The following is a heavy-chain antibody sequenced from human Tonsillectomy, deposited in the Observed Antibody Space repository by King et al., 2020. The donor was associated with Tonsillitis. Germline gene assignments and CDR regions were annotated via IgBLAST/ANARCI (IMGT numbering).Heavy chain of an antibody. Sequence: QLVQSGAEVKKPGASVKVSCKASGYTFSGYYMHWVRQAPGQGLEWMGGINPNSGGTNYAQKFQGRVTLTRDTSISTAYMELSRLRSDDTAVYYCARDYCTNGVCSWFDPWGQGTLVTVSS. J-gene: IGHJ5*02. D-gene: IGHD2-8*01. CDR2: INPNSGGT. CDR3: ARDYCTNGVCSWFDP. CDR1: GYTFSGYY. V-gene: IGHV1-2*02.